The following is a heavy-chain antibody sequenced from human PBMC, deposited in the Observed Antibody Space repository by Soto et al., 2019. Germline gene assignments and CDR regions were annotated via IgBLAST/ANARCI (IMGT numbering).Heavy chain of an antibody. CDR3: ARVADMVRGVIIDYYFDY. Sequence: SVKVSCKASGGTFSSYAISWVRQAPGQGLEWMGGIIPIFGTANYAQKFQGRVTITADESTSTAYMELSSLRSEDTAVYYCARVADMVRGVIIDYYFDYWGQGTLVTVSS. D-gene: IGHD3-10*01. CDR1: GGTFSSYA. CDR2: IIPIFGTA. J-gene: IGHJ4*02. V-gene: IGHV1-69*13.